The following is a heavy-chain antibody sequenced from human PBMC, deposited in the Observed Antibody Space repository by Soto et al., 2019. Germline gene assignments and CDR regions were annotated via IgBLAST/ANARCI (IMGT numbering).Heavy chain of an antibody. CDR3: ARARPRRTSGYVFDY. J-gene: IGHJ4*02. Sequence: EVQVLESGGKLVQPGGSLTLSCAASGFTFSTYAMAWVSQAPGKGLEWVSGVSASGLNTDYADPVKGRFYISRDNSKNTVSRHMNSLRAEDTALYYCARARPRRTSGYVFDYWGQGTAVTVSS. CDR2: VSASGLNT. CDR1: GFTFSTYA. D-gene: IGHD5-18*01. V-gene: IGHV3-23*01.